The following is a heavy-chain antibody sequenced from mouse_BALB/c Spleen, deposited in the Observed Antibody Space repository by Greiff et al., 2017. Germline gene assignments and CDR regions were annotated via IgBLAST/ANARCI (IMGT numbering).Heavy chain of an antibody. CDR1: GFSLTSYG. D-gene: IGHD2-1*01. CDR2: IWAGGST. Sequence: QVQLQQSGPGLVAPSQSLSITCTVSGFSLTSYGVHWVRQPPGKGLEWLGVIWAGGSTNYNSALMSRLSISKDNSKSQVFLKMNSLQTDDTAMYYCAREGGGRNTWFAYWGQGTLVTVSA. V-gene: IGHV2-9*02. J-gene: IGHJ3*01. CDR3: AREGGGRNTWFAY.